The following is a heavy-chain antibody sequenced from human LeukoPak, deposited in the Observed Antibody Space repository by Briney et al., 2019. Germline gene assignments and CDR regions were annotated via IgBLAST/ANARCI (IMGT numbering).Heavy chain of an antibody. Sequence: GRSLRLSCAASGFTFDDYGFDWVRQAPGKGLEWVTSISWNSDNIAYADSVKGRFTISRDNAKHSLYLQMNSLRADDTALYCCAKRSGQTWGYFDYWGQGTLVTVSS. V-gene: IGHV3-9*01. CDR2: ISWNSDNI. D-gene: IGHD6-19*01. CDR3: AKRSGQTWGYFDY. CDR1: GFTFDDYG. J-gene: IGHJ4*02.